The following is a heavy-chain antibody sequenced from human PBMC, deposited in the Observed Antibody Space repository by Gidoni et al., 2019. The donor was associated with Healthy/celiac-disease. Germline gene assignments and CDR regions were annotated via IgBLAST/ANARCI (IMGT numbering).Heavy chain of an antibody. J-gene: IGHJ6*02. CDR3: ALTEGNYYGMDV. Sequence: EVQLVESGGGLVQPGGSLRLSCAASGFTVSSNYMSLVRQAPGKGLEWVSVIYSGGSTYYADSVKGRFTISRDNSKNTLYLQMNSLRAEDTAVYYCALTEGNYYGMDVWGQGTTVTVSS. D-gene: IGHD3-9*01. V-gene: IGHV3-66*01. CDR2: IYSGGST. CDR1: GFTVSSNY.